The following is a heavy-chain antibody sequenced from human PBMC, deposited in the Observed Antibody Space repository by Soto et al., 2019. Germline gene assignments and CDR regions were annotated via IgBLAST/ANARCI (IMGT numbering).Heavy chain of an antibody. CDR1: GGSISGYY. D-gene: IGHD3-3*01. Sequence: SETLSLTCTVSGGSISGYYWSWIRQPPGKGLEWIGYIYYSGSTNYNPSLKSRVTISVDTSKNQFSLKLSSVTAADTAVYYCARVTNDFWSGYWGFDPWGQGTLVTVSS. CDR2: IYYSGST. J-gene: IGHJ5*02. V-gene: IGHV4-59*01. CDR3: ARVTNDFWSGYWGFDP.